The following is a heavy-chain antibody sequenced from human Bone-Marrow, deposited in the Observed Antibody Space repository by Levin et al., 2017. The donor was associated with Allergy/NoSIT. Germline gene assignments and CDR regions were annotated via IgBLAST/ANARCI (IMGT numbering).Heavy chain of an antibody. D-gene: IGHD3-3*01. Sequence: SQTLSLTCAVYGGSFSGYYWSWIRQPPGKGLEWIGEINHSGSTNYNPSLKSRVTISVDTSKNQFSLKLSSVTAADTAVYYCARASLEWLPLDPQWYFDRWGRGTLVTVSS. CDR1: GGSFSGYY. J-gene: IGHJ2*01. V-gene: IGHV4-34*01. CDR2: INHSGST. CDR3: ARASLEWLPLDPQWYFDR.